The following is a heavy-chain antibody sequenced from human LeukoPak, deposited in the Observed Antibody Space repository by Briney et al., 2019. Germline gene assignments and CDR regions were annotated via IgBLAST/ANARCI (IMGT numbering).Heavy chain of an antibody. J-gene: IGHJ4*02. CDR1: GFTFSSYW. D-gene: IGHD2-15*01. CDR3: ARDLTVAAEPYYCDY. CDR2: INSDGSST. V-gene: IGHV3-74*01. Sequence: PGGSLRLSCAASGFTFSSYWMHWVRQAPGKGLVWVSRINSDGSSTSYADSVKGRFTISRDNAKNTLYLQMNSLRAEDTAVYYCARDLTVAAEPYYCDYWGQGTLVTVSS.